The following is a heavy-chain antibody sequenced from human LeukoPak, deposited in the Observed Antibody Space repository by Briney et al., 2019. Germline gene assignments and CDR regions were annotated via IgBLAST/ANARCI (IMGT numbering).Heavy chain of an antibody. J-gene: IGHJ6*03. D-gene: IGHD1-26*01. CDR2: ISYDGSNK. CDR1: GFTFSSYG. V-gene: IGHV3-30*03. Sequence: GGSLRLSCAASGFTFSSYGMHWVRQAPGKGLEWVAVISYDGSNKYYADSVKGRFTISRDNSKNTLYLQMDSLRAEDTAVYYCAGGSYKRNYYYYMDVWGKGTTVTVSS. CDR3: AGGSYKRNYYYYMDV.